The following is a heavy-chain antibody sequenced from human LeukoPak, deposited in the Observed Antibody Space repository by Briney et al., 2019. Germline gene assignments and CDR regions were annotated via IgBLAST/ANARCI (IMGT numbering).Heavy chain of an antibody. Sequence: GGSLRLSCAASGFTFSSYAMSWVRQAPGKGLEWVSAISGSGGSTYYADSVKGRFTISRDNSKNTLYLQMNSLRAEDTAVYYCAKVGNYYDSSGYNYWGQGTLVTVSS. CDR3: AKVGNYYDSSGYNY. J-gene: IGHJ4*02. D-gene: IGHD3-22*01. V-gene: IGHV3-23*01. CDR1: GFTFSSYA. CDR2: ISGSGGST.